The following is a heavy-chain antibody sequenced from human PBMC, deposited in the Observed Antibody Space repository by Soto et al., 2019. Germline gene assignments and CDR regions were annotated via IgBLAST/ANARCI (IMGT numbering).Heavy chain of an antibody. D-gene: IGHD6-19*01. V-gene: IGHV3-23*01. CDR3: ARDKMEQWLVGGYLDC. CDR1: GFSFSNHA. J-gene: IGHJ4*02. CDR2: IIDDGGRA. Sequence: EVQLLESGGGLVQPGGSLRLSCSASGFSFSNHAMSWVRQAPGKGLEWVSAIIDDGGRAYYADSVKGRFTISRDNYRNTLSLQMNSLRAEDTAVYYCARDKMEQWLVGGYLDCWGQGTQVTVSS.